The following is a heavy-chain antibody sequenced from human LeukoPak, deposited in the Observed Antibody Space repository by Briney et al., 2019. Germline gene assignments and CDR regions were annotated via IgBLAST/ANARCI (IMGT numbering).Heavy chain of an antibody. CDR3: TRMTTGHDY. J-gene: IGHJ4*02. Sequence: PSETLSLTCAVSGVSFDDYYWNWVRQTPGKGLEWIGEINHSGYTNDSPSLKSRVTLSIDTSRKQFSLNLRSVTVADAGIYCCTRMTTGHDYWGQGTLVTVSS. D-gene: IGHD4-17*01. V-gene: IGHV4-34*01. CDR2: INHSGYT. CDR1: GVSFDDYY.